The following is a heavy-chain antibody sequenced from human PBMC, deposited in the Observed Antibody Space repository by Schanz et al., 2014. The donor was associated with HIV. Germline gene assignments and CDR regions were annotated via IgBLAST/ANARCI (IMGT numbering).Heavy chain of an antibody. D-gene: IGHD6-19*01. V-gene: IGHV1-18*01. CDR2: ISPNNGNR. CDR3: ARGGSGWYGYEGFDY. J-gene: IGHJ4*02. CDR1: GYTFTRYG. Sequence: QVHLVQSGAEVRDPGASVKVSCRSSGYTFTRYGISWVRQAPGQGLEWMGWISPNNGNRNYAQKLQGRVTMTTDTSTTTAYMELRSLRSDETAIYYCARGGSGWYGYEGFDYWGQGTLVTVSS.